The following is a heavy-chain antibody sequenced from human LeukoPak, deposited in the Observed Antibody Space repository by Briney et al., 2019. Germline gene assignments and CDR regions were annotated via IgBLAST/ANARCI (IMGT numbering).Heavy chain of an antibody. Sequence: KSGGSLRLSCAASGFTFIDYDMHWVRQVIGKGLEWVSAIGIRGDTHYSGSVKGRFTISRENAESSLYLQMNSLRAEDTAVYYCGRGGIQVSGIGGFDYWGQGTLVTGSS. CDR3: GRGGIQVSGIGGFDY. J-gene: IGHJ4*02. CDR1: GFTFIDYD. V-gene: IGHV3-13*01. D-gene: IGHD6-19*01. CDR2: IGIRGDT.